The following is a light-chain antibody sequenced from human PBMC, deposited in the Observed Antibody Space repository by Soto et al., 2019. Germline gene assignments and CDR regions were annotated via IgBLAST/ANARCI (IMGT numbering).Light chain of an antibody. CDR2: AAS. Sequence: DIQMTQSPSSLSASVGDRVTITCRASQGITNYLAWYHQKPVKVPKLLIYAASTLQSGVPSRFSGSGSATNFSLTISSLQPEDVATYYCQKYTKSPFTFGPGTKVDIK. J-gene: IGKJ3*01. CDR1: QGITNY. V-gene: IGKV1-27*01. CDR3: QKYTKSPFT.